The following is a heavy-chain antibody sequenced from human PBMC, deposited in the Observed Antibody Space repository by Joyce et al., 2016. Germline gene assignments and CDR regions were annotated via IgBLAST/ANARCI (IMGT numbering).Heavy chain of an antibody. D-gene: IGHD4-17*01. Sequence: QVQLQESGPGLVKPSGTLSLSCAVSGASVTSNSYYWNWIRQSPGRGLEWIGYIYYSGSTSYNPSLKSRVSISMDTSKNQVALTLNSVTAADTGIYFCARDLGIDFGDYGLSYWGQGTPVAVSS. CDR2: IYYSGST. V-gene: IGHV4-61*01. CDR1: GASVTSNSYY. CDR3: ARDLGIDFGDYGLSY. J-gene: IGHJ4*02.